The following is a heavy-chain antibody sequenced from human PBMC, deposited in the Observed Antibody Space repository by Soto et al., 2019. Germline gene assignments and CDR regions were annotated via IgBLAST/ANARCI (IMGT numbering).Heavy chain of an antibody. Sequence: EVQLLESGGGLVQPGGSLRLSCAASGFTFSSYAMSWVRQAPGKGLEWVSAISGSGGSTYYADSVKGRFTISRDNSKNPLYLQMNSLRAEDTAVYYCAKVGADYYGSGSYYNNFDYWGQGTLVTVSS. CDR1: GFTFSSYA. CDR3: AKVGADYYGSGSYYNNFDY. CDR2: ISGSGGST. J-gene: IGHJ4*02. D-gene: IGHD3-10*01. V-gene: IGHV3-23*01.